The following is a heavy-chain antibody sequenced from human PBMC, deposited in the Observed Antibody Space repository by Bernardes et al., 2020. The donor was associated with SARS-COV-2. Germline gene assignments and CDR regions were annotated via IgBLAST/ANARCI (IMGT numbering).Heavy chain of an antibody. V-gene: IGHV1-18*01. CDR2: ISAYNGNT. Sequence: ASVKVSCKASGYTFTSYGISWVRQAPGQGLEWMGWISAYNGNTNYAQKLQGRVTMTTDTSTSTAYMELRSLRSDDTAVYYCATSIVGALAGAFDIWGQGTTVTVSS. J-gene: IGHJ3*02. CDR3: ATSIVGALAGAFDI. CDR1: GYTFTSYG. D-gene: IGHD1-26*01.